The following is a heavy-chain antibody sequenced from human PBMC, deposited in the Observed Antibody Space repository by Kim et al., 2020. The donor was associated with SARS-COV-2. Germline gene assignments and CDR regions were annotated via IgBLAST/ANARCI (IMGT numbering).Heavy chain of an antibody. CDR3: ARHTIRAVDY. D-gene: IGHD1-1*01. CDR2: TI. V-gene: IGHV3-11*01. Sequence: TIYYADSVKGRFTISRDNAKNSLYLQMNSLRAEDTAVYYCARHTIRAVDYWGQGTLVTVSS. J-gene: IGHJ4*02.